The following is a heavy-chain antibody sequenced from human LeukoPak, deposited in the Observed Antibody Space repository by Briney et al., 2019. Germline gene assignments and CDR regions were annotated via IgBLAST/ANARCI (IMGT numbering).Heavy chain of an antibody. CDR1: GDSVTNDFF. CDR2: FCLGRDT. D-gene: IGHD3-16*01. Sequence: SETLSLTCTVSGDSVTNDFFWGWVRQPPGKELEWVGSFCLGRDTYYRPSLKSRATISVGTSKNQFSLNLNSVTAADTAVYYCARWASISRQPGGFFDHWGQGTLVTVSS. V-gene: IGHV4-38-2*02. J-gene: IGHJ4*02. CDR3: ARWASISRQPGGFFDH.